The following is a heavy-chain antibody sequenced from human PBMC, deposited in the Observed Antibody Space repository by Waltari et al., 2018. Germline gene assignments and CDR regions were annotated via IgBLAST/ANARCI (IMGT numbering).Heavy chain of an antibody. CDR3: VKEAPARGDWYLDL. V-gene: IGHV3-74*03. CDR2: ITNDGSGT. D-gene: IGHD2-2*01. Sequence: EVQLVESGGGLVQPGGSLRLSCAASGFRFSTDWRPWVRQVPGKGLGWVSRITNDGSGTMYADSVKGRFTISRDNAKNTLFLEMNSLRVEDTAVYYCVKEAPARGDWYLDLWGRGTLLAVSS. J-gene: IGHJ2*01. CDR1: GFRFSTDW.